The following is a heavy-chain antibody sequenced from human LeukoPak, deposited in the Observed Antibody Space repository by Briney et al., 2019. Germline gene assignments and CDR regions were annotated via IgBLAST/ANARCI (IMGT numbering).Heavy chain of an antibody. CDR3: ARDVTRSPYSLNKFDP. Sequence: GASVKVSCKASGYTFTSYDINWVRQAPGQGLEWMGWNNPATGRTNYAQKFQGRVNMTRDTSITTAFMEVSRLISDDTAVYYCARDVTRSPYSLNKFDPWGQGTLVTVFS. D-gene: IGHD2-15*01. CDR1: GYTFTSYD. CDR2: NNPATGRT. J-gene: IGHJ5*02. V-gene: IGHV1-2*02.